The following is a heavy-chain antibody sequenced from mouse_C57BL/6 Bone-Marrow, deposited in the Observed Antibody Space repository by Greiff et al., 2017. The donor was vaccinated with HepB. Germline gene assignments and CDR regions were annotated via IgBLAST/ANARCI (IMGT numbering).Heavy chain of an antibody. CDR1: GYTFTSYW. CDR2: IDPSDSYT. CDR3: ARFDGYFLDYFDH. V-gene: IGHV1-69*01. D-gene: IGHD2-3*01. J-gene: IGHJ2*01. Sequence: QVQLQQPGAELVMPGASVKLSCKASGYTFTSYWMHWVKQRPGQGLEWIGEIDPSDSYTNYNQKFKGKSTLTVDKSSSTAYMQLSSLTSEDSAVYYRARFDGYFLDYFDHWGQGTTLTVSS.